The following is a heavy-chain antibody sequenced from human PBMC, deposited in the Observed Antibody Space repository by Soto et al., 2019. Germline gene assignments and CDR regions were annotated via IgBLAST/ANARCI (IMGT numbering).Heavy chain of an antibody. D-gene: IGHD6-13*01. V-gene: IGHV4-31*03. CDR3: ARARIAAAGTGVAYYYYGMDV. Sequence: TLSLTCTVSGGSISSGGYYWSWIRQHPGKGLEWIGYIYYSGSTYYNPSLKSRVTISVDTSKNQFSLKLSSVTAADTAVYYCARARIAAAGTGVAYYYYGMDVWGQGTTVTVSS. CDR2: IYYSGST. CDR1: GGSISSGGYY. J-gene: IGHJ6*02.